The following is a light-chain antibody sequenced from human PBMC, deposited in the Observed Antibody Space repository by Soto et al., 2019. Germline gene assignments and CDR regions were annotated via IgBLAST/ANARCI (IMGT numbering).Light chain of an antibody. CDR2: DVN. J-gene: IGLJ1*01. V-gene: IGLV2-11*01. CDR1: SSDVGAYNY. Sequence: QSALTQPRSVSGSPGQSVTISCTGSSSDVGAYNYVSWYQHNTGKAPKLLIYDVNKRPSGVPDLFSGSKFGNTASLTISGLQADDEATFYCCSYAGSYDYVFGTGTKVTVL. CDR3: CSYAGSYDYV.